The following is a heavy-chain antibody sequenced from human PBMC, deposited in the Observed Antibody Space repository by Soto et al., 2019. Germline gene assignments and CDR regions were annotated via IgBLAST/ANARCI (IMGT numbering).Heavy chain of an antibody. V-gene: IGHV4-34*01. Sequence: SETLSLTCAVYGGSFSGYYWSWIRQPPGKGLEWIGEINHSGSTNYNPSLKSRVTISVDTSKNQLSLKLSSVTAADTAVYYCARAGQAQGGGARYNWFDPWGQGVPVTVS. D-gene: IGHD1-26*01. CDR2: INHSGST. CDR1: GGSFSGYY. CDR3: ARAGQAQGGGARYNWFDP. J-gene: IGHJ5*02.